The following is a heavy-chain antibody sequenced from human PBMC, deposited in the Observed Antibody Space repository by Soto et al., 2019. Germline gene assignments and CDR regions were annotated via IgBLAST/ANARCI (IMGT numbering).Heavy chain of an antibody. V-gene: IGHV1-69*02. D-gene: IGHD3-10*01. J-gene: IGHJ6*02. Sequence: QVQLVQSGAEVKKPGSSVKVSCKASGGTFSSYTISWVRQAPGQGLEWMGRIIPILGIANYAQKFQGRVTITADKSTSTAYMELSSLRSEDTAVYYCARVYYYGSGSYYKPYYYYYGMDVWGQETTVTVSS. CDR3: ARVYYYGSGSYYKPYYYYYGMDV. CDR2: IIPILGIA. CDR1: GGTFSSYT.